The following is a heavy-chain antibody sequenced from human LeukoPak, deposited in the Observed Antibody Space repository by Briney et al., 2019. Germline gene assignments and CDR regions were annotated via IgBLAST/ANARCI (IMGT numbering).Heavy chain of an antibody. J-gene: IGHJ5*02. Sequence: GGSLRLSCAASGFTFSSYGMHWVRQAPGKGLEWVAVISYDGSNKYYADSVKGRFTISRDNSKNTLYLQMNRLRAEDTAVYYCAKESTVTPGNVNWFDTWGQGTLVTVSS. CDR3: AKESTVTPGNVNWFDT. CDR1: GFTFSSYG. CDR2: ISYDGSNK. D-gene: IGHD4-17*01. V-gene: IGHV3-30*18.